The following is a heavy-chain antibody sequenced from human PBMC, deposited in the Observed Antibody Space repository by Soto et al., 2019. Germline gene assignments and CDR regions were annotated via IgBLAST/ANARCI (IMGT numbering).Heavy chain of an antibody. J-gene: IGHJ4*02. CDR1: GGSISSYY. CDR3: ARSRDYGDYSGLDY. V-gene: IGHV4-59*08. D-gene: IGHD4-17*01. Sequence: QVQLQESSPGLVKPSETQSLTCTVSGGSISSYYWSWIRQPPGKGLEWIGYIYYSGSTNYNPSLKSRVTISVDTSKNQFSLKLSSVTAADTAVYYCARSRDYGDYSGLDYWGQGTLVTVSS. CDR2: IYYSGST.